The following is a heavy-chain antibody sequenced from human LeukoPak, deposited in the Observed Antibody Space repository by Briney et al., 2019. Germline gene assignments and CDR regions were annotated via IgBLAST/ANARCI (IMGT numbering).Heavy chain of an antibody. D-gene: IGHD3-10*01. CDR2: IYSGGST. CDR3: ARWFGEFPYAFDI. Sequence: GGSLRLSCAASGFTVSSNYMSWVRQAPGKGLEWVSVIYSGGSTYYADSVKGRFTISRDKSKNTLYLQMNRLRAGDTAVYYCARWFGEFPYAFDIWGQGTMVTVSS. J-gene: IGHJ3*02. V-gene: IGHV3-53*01. CDR1: GFTVSSNY.